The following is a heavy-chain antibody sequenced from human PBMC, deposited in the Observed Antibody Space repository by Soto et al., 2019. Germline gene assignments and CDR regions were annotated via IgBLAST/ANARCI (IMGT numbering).Heavy chain of an antibody. CDR1: GVTFSSYA. J-gene: IGHJ6*02. V-gene: IGHV1-69*13. CDR2: IIPIFGTA. D-gene: IGHD2-2*02. CDR3: ASAYCSSTSCYTPYYYYYYGMDV. Sequence: SVKVSCKASGVTFSSYAISWVRQAPGQGLEWMGGIIPIFGTANYAQKFQGRVTITADESTSTAYMELSSLRSEDTAVYYCASAYCSSTSCYTPYYYYYYGMDVWGQGTTVTVSS.